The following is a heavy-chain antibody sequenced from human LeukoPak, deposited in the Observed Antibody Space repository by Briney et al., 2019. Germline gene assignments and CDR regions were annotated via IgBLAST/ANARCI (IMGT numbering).Heavy chain of an antibody. Sequence: GSLRLSCAASGFTFSSYAMSWVRQAPGKGLEWVSAISGSGGSTYYADSVKGRFTISRDNSKNTLYLQMNSLRAEDTAVYYCARGVHSYPMVRGVNDYYYYYMDVWGKGTTVTVSS. CDR3: ARGVHSYPMVRGVNDYYYYYMDV. J-gene: IGHJ6*03. CDR1: GFTFSSYA. V-gene: IGHV3-23*01. D-gene: IGHD3-10*01. CDR2: ISGSGGST.